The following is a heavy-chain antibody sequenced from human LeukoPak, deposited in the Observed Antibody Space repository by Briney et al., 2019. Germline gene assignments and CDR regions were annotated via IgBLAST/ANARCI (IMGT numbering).Heavy chain of an antibody. V-gene: IGHV1-2*06. Sequence: ASVRVSCKASGYSFSDYFIHWVRQAPGQGLEWMGRVNPNSGDTNYVQKFQSRVTMTRDTSISTVYMEVTSLRSDDTAMYYCARGRAGGFDLWGQGTLVTVSS. CDR1: GYSFSDYF. D-gene: IGHD3-10*01. CDR2: VNPNSGDT. J-gene: IGHJ5*02. CDR3: ARGRAGGFDL.